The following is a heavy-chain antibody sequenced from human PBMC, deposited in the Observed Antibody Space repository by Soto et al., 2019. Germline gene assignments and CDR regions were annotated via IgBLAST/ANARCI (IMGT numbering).Heavy chain of an antibody. D-gene: IGHD6-13*01. V-gene: IGHV1-46*01. CDR2: INPNGGST. Sequence: QVQLVQSGAEVKNPGASVKVSCKASGYTFTNYYIHWVRQAPGQGLEWRAIINPNGGSTNYAQKCQGRVTLARDTFTSTVYMELSSLRSEDTAMYYCARGLAAGDYWGQGTLVTVSS. J-gene: IGHJ4*02. CDR3: ARGLAAGDY. CDR1: GYTFTNYY.